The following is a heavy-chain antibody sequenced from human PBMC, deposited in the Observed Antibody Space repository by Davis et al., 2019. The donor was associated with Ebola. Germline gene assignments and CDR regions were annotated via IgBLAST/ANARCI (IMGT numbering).Heavy chain of an antibody. Sequence: ASVKVSCKASGYTFTGYYMHWVRQAPGQRLDWLGRINPNSGGTNYAQKFQGRVTMTRDTSISTAYMELSRLRSDDTAVYYCARGVAVAGLVYYYYGMDVWGKGTTVTVSS. CDR3: ARGVAVAGLVYYYYGMDV. CDR1: GYTFTGYY. V-gene: IGHV1-2*06. D-gene: IGHD6-19*01. CDR2: INPNSGGT. J-gene: IGHJ6*04.